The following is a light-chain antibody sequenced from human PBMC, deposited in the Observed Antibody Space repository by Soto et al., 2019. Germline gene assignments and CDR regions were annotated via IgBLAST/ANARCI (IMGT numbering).Light chain of an antibody. CDR3: QQDNNWPLT. V-gene: IGKV3-15*01. CDR1: QSVSSN. J-gene: IGKJ4*01. CDR2: GAS. Sequence: EIVMTQSPATLSVSPGERATLSCRASQSVSSNLAWYQQKPGQAPRLLIYGASTRATGIPARFSGSGSGTEFTLTISSLQSEDFAGYYWQQDNNWPLTFGGGTKVEIK.